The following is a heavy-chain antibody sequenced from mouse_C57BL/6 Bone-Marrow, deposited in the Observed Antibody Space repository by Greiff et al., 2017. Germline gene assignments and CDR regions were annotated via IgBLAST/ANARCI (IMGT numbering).Heavy chain of an antibody. CDR3: ARGVACRFDY. Sequence: EVQLQESGPELVKPGASVKISCKASGYSFTGYYMNWVKQSPGKSLEWIGEINPSNGGTTYNQKFKAKATLTVDKSSSTAYMQLKSLTSEDSAVYYCARGVACRFDYWGQGTTLTVSS. CDR1: GYSFTGYY. CDR2: INPSNGGT. V-gene: IGHV1-42*01. J-gene: IGHJ2*01.